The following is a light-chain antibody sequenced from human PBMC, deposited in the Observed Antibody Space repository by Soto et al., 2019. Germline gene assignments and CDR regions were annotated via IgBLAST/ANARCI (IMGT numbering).Light chain of an antibody. V-gene: IGLV2-14*01. CDR1: SSDVGGYNY. Sequence: QSALTQPASVSGSPGQSITISCTGTSSDVGGYNYVSWYQQHPGKAPKFIIYDVSNRPSWVSNRFSGSKSGNTASLTISGLQAEDEADYYCSSYTTSNTRQIVFGTGTKVTVL. CDR3: SSYTTSNTRQIV. CDR2: DVS. J-gene: IGLJ1*01.